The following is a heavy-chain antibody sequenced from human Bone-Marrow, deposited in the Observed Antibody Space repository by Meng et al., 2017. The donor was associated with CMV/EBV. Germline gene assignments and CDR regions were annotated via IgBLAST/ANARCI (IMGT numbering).Heavy chain of an antibody. V-gene: IGHV1-18*01. Sequence: ASVKVSCKASGYTFISYGISWVRQAPGQGLEWMGWISAYNGNTNYAQKLQGRVTMTTDTSTSTAYMELRSLRSDDTAVYYCARYCSSTSCYYYGMDVWGQGTTVTVSS. CDR1: GYTFISYG. D-gene: IGHD2-2*01. CDR2: ISAYNGNT. CDR3: ARYCSSTSCYYYGMDV. J-gene: IGHJ6*02.